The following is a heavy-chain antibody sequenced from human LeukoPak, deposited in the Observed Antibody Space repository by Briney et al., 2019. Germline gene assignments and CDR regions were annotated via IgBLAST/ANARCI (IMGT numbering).Heavy chain of an antibody. CDR2: IYYSGST. D-gene: IGHD3-22*01. Sequence: SETLSLTCTVSGGSISGYYCSWIRQPPGKGLEWLGYIYYSGSTNYNPSLKSRVTLSVDTSKNQFSLKLSSVTAADTAVYYCARGYYDSSGYYRGFDYWGQGTLVTVSS. J-gene: IGHJ4*02. CDR1: GGSISGYY. V-gene: IGHV4-59*01. CDR3: ARGYYDSSGYYRGFDY.